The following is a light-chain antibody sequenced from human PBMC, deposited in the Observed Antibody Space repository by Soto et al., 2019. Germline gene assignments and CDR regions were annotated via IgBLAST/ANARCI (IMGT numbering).Light chain of an antibody. V-gene: IGLV7-46*01. CDR2: DTS. Sequence: QTVVTQEPSLTVSPGETVTLTCGSSTGAVTSGHYPYWFQQKPGQAPRTLIYDTSNKHSWTPPRFSGSLLGGKAALILSGAQPEDEAEYYCLLSYSGAGVVFGGGTKLTVL. CDR3: LLSYSGAGVV. CDR1: TGAVTSGHY. J-gene: IGLJ2*01.